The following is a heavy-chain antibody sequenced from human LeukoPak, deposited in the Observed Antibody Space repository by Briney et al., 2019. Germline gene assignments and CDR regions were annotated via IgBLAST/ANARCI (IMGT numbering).Heavy chain of an antibody. CDR1: GFTFSSYG. CDR2: IWYDGSNK. J-gene: IGHJ6*02. Sequence: GGSLRLSCAASGFTFSSYGMHWVRQAPGKGLEWVAVIWYDGSNKYYADSVKGRFTISRDNSKNTLYLQMNSLRAEDTAVYYCCRGPPVLRFLEWLSPYYYYGTDVWGQGTTVTVSS. V-gene: IGHV3-33*01. D-gene: IGHD3-3*01. CDR3: CRGPPVLRFLEWLSPYYYYGTDV.